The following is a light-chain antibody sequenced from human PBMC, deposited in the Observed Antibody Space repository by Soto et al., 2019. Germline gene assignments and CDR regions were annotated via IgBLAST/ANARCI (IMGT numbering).Light chain of an antibody. CDR3: LQHTTFPWT. J-gene: IGKJ1*01. V-gene: IGKV1-17*01. CDR1: QDIRDD. CDR2: GAS. Sequence: DIQMTQSPSSLSASIGDRVTITCRASQDIRDDLGWYQQKPGKAPKRLIFGASSLQSGVPSRFSGSGSGTEFSLTICSLQPEDFATYYCLQHTTFPWTFGQGTKVEVK.